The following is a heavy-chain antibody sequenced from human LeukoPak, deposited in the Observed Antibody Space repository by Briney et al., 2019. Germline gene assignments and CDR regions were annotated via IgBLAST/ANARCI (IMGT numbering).Heavy chain of an antibody. D-gene: IGHD5-18*01. V-gene: IGHV4-59*12. Sequence: SETLSLTCTVSGGSISSYYWSWIRQPPGKGLEWIGYIYYSGSTNYNPSLKSRVTISVDRSKNQFSLKLSSVTAADTAVYFCARAGYNTPMVTHWGQGTLVTVSS. J-gene: IGHJ4*02. CDR3: ARAGYNTPMVTH. CDR1: GGSISSYY. CDR2: IYYSGST.